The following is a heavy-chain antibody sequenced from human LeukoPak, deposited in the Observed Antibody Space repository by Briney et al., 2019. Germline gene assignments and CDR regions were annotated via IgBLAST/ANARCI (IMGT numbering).Heavy chain of an antibody. Sequence: GGSLRLSCAASGFTFSSYEMNWVRQAPGKGLEWVSYISGSGSTIYYADSVKGRFTISRDNAKNSLYLQMNSLRAEDTTVYYCARDIRGYTDYWGQGTLVTVSS. CDR2: ISGSGSTI. CDR3: ARDIRGYTDY. V-gene: IGHV3-48*03. CDR1: GFTFSSYE. D-gene: IGHD5-18*01. J-gene: IGHJ4*02.